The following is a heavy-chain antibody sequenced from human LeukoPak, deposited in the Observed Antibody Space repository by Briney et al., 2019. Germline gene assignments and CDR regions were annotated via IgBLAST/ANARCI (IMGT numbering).Heavy chain of an antibody. D-gene: IGHD6-13*01. Sequence: GGSLRLSCAASGFTFSSYAMHWVRQAPGKGLEWVAVISYDGSNKYYADSVKGRFTISRDNSKNTLCLQMNSLRAEDTAVYYCARDQTAWYSSRTRGWDAFDIWGQGTMVTVSS. CDR3: ARDQTAWYSSRTRGWDAFDI. V-gene: IGHV3-30*04. J-gene: IGHJ3*02. CDR2: ISYDGSNK. CDR1: GFTFSSYA.